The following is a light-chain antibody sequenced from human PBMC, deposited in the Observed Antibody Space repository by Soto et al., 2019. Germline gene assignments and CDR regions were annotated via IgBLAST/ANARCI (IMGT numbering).Light chain of an antibody. CDR2: QAS. CDR1: QSISSW. Sequence: DIPATQSPSTLSAYVGDRETITCRTSQSISSWLAWYQQKPGKAPKLLIRQASSLASGVPSRLSGGGSGTEFTLTISSLQPEDFATYYCQQNYSNSGTFGQGTKVDIK. CDR3: QQNYSNSGT. V-gene: IGKV1-5*03. J-gene: IGKJ1*01.